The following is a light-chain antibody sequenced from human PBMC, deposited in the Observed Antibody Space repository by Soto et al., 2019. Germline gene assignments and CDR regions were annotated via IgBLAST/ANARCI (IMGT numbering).Light chain of an antibody. V-gene: IGKV3-20*01. Sequence: VVLTQSPGTLSLSPGEGATLSCRASQSVSGSYLAWYQQRPGQAPRLVIYGASRRATGIPDRFSGSGSGTDFTLSISRLEPEDFAFYYCQQYGSSPSTFGPGTKVDIK. CDR1: QSVSGSY. J-gene: IGKJ3*01. CDR3: QQYGSSPST. CDR2: GAS.